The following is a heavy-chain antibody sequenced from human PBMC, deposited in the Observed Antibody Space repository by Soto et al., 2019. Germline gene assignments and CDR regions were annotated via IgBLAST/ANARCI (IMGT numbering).Heavy chain of an antibody. CDR2: IIPTFGTA. Sequence: SVKVSCKASGGTFSSYAISWVRQAPGQGLEWMGGIIPTFGTANYAQKFQGRVTITADESTSTAYMELSSLRSEDTAVYYCGRYYGSGSYYGEYYYYGKDVWGQGITVTVSS. V-gene: IGHV1-69*13. CDR3: GRYYGSGSYYGEYYYYGKDV. J-gene: IGHJ6*02. D-gene: IGHD3-10*01. CDR1: GGTFSSYA.